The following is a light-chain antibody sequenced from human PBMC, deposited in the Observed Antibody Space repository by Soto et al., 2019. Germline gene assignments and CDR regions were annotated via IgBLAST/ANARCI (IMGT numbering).Light chain of an antibody. CDR3: LLSYSGAWV. V-gene: IGLV7-46*01. Sequence: HAVVTQEPSLTVSPGGTVTLTCGSSTGAVTSGHYPYWFQQKPGQAPRILIYDTSNKHSWTPARFSGSLLGGKAALTLSGAQPVDEAEYYCLLSYSGAWVFGGGTKLTVL. J-gene: IGLJ3*02. CDR1: TGAVTSGHY. CDR2: DTS.